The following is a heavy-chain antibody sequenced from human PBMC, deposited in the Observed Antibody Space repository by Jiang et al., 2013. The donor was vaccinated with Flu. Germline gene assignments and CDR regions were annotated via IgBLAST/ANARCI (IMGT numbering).Heavy chain of an antibody. CDR3: ARGLRVVVPASMAFDAFDI. Sequence: GAEVKKPGASVKVSCKASGYTFTSYGITWVRQAPGQGLEWMGWISAYNGNTDYAQKLQGRVTVTSDTSTSTAYMELRSLRSDDTAVYYCARGLRVVVPASMAFDAFDIWGQGTMVTVSS. CDR2: ISAYNGNT. J-gene: IGHJ3*02. V-gene: IGHV1-18*01. CDR1: GYTFTSYG. D-gene: IGHD2-21*02.